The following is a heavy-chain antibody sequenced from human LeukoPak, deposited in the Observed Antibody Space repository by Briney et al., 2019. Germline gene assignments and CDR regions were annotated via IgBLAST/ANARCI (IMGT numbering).Heavy chain of an antibody. CDR2: IIPISGTA. CDR3: ARETYDSGIHNYFYGMDI. Sequence: SVEVSCKASGGTFSSHAISWVRQAPGQGLEWMGGIIPISGTANYAQKFQDRVTITADESTSTAYMELASLRSEDTAVYYCARETYDSGIHNYFYGMDIWGKGTTVTVSS. J-gene: IGHJ6*04. V-gene: IGHV1-69*13. CDR1: GGTFSSHA. D-gene: IGHD3-10*01.